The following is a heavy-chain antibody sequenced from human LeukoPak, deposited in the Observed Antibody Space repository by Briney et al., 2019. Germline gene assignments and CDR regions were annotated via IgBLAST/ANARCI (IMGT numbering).Heavy chain of an antibody. Sequence: GGSLRLSCVASGFTFNRYAMSWVRHVPGKRLEWVSTFSGPMETTYYAPSVRGRFTMSRDNSKNTLSLQMNSLRAEDTAIYYCAKASLGSGTGAKCYHFDNWGQGTLVTVSS. CDR3: AKASLGSGTGAKCYHFDN. V-gene: IGHV3-23*01. CDR1: GFTFNRYA. J-gene: IGHJ4*02. CDR2: FSGPMETT. D-gene: IGHD2-8*02.